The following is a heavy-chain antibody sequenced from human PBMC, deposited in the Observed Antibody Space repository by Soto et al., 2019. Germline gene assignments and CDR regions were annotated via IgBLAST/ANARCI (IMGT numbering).Heavy chain of an antibody. D-gene: IGHD2-15*01. CDR3: ATCVVVVGATRLVYYYGMDV. Sequence: ASVKVSCKVSGYTLTELSMHWVRQAPGKGXEWMGGFDPEDGETIYAQKFQGRVTMTEDTSTDTAYMELSSLRSEDTAVYYCATCVVVVGATRLVYYYGMDVWGQGTTVTVSS. CDR2: FDPEDGET. J-gene: IGHJ6*02. CDR1: GYTLTELS. V-gene: IGHV1-24*01.